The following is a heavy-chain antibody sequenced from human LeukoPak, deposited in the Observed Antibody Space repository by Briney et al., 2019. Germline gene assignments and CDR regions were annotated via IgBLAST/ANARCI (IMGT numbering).Heavy chain of an antibody. CDR3: ARDNSGSDPEHWAR. D-gene: IGHD5-12*01. CDR1: GFTFSSYG. Sequence: GGSLRLSCAASGFTFSSYGIHWVRQAPGKGLEWVANIKPDGSEKYYVDSVKGRFTISRDNAKNSLYLQMNSLRAEDTAVYYCARDNSGSDPEHWARWGQGTLVIVSS. CDR2: IKPDGSEK. V-gene: IGHV3-7*05. J-gene: IGHJ4*02.